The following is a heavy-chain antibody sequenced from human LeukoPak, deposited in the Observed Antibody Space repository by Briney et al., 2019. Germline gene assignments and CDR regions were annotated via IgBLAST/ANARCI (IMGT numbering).Heavy chain of an antibody. V-gene: IGHV4-59*01. CDR1: GGSISSYY. J-gene: IGHJ3*02. Sequence: SETLSLTCSVSGGSISSYYWSWIRQPPGKGLDWIGYLYYSVRTNPNPCLKSRVTMSVDTSKTQFSLKLRSVTAADTAVYYCARGGSGISNAFDIWGQGTMVTVSS. CDR3: ARGGSGISNAFDI. CDR2: LYYSVRT. D-gene: IGHD3-10*01.